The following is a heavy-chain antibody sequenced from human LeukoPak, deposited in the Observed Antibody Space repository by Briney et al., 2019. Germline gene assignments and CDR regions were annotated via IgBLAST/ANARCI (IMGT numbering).Heavy chain of an antibody. J-gene: IGHJ4*02. V-gene: IGHV4-59*02. CDR2: ISNSGSP. CDR3: ARGGAGPLRD. CDR1: SASVSSYY. D-gene: IGHD3-16*01. Sequence: SETLSLTCTVSSASVSSYYWSWVRQPSGGGLEWIGYISNSGSPSYNPSFKSRVTFSADTSKNHLSLKLNSVTPADTAVYFCARGGAGPLRDWGQGTLVTVSS.